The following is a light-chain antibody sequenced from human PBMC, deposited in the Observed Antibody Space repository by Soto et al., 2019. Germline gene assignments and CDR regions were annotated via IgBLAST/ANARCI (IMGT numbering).Light chain of an antibody. V-gene: IGKV1-39*01. CDR1: QSINSY. J-gene: IGKJ1*01. CDR2: AAS. CDR3: QQSCSTPRT. Sequence: DIQMTQSPSSQSASVGDRVTITCRASQSINSYLTWYQQKPGKAPKLLIYAASSVKSGVPSRFSGRGSDTDVSLTITSRQPDDIATYYCQQSCSTPRTFGQGTRVDI.